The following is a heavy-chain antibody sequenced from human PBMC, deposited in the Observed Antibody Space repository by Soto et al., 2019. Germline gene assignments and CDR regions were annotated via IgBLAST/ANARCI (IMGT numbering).Heavy chain of an antibody. CDR3: ARDNWNPRPNYYYYCMGV. D-gene: IGHD1-20*01. V-gene: IGHV1-69*06. CDR2: IIPIFGTA. Sequence: SVKVSCKASGGPFSRYAISWVRQAPGQGLEWMGGIIPIFGTANYAQKFQGRVTITADKSTSTAYMELSSLRSEDTAAYYCARDNWNPRPNYYYYCMGVRRQLTTFT. J-gene: IGHJ6*02. CDR1: GGPFSRYA.